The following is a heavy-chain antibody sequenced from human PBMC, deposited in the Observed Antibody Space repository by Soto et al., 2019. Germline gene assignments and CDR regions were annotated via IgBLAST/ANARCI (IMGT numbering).Heavy chain of an antibody. CDR3: ESHGITGTLVYYYGMDV. CDR1: GGTFSSYA. CDR2: IIPIFGTA. Sequence: QVQLVQSGAEVKKPGSSVKVSCKASGGTFSSYAISWVRQAPGQGLEWMGGIIPIFGTANYAQKFQGRVTLTAHATTSTAYMELSSLRSEDTAVYDCESHGITGTLVYYYGMDVWGQGTTVTVSS. D-gene: IGHD1-7*01. J-gene: IGHJ6*02. V-gene: IGHV1-69*12.